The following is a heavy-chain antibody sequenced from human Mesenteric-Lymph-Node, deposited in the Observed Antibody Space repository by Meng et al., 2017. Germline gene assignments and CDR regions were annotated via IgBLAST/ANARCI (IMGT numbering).Heavy chain of an antibody. Sequence: QVQLVQSGAEVKKPGASVKVSCKASGYTFTGYYMHWVRQAPGQGLEWMGRINPNSGGTNYAQKFQGRVTITRDTSASTAYMELSSLRSEDTAIYYCATTLNYDFWSGFYSWGQGTLVTVSS. V-gene: IGHV1-2*06. CDR2: INPNSGGT. D-gene: IGHD3-3*01. CDR3: ATTLNYDFWSGFYS. J-gene: IGHJ4*02. CDR1: GYTFTGYY.